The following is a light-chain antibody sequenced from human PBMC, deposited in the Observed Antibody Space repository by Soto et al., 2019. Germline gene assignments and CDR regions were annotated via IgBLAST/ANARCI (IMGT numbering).Light chain of an antibody. Sequence: SVLTQPPSASGTPGQRVTISCSGSSSNIGINTVNWYQQLPGTAPKLLIYSNNQRPSGVPDRFSGSKSGTSASLAISGLQSEDEADYYCAAWDDSLNGWVFGGGTKVTVL. J-gene: IGLJ3*02. V-gene: IGLV1-44*01. CDR2: SNN. CDR3: AAWDDSLNGWV. CDR1: SSNIGINT.